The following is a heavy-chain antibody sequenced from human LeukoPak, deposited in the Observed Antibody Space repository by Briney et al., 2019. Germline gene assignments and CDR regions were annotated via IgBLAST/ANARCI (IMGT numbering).Heavy chain of an antibody. CDR2: IYYSGST. CDR3: ARDHSDYYDSSGYQIDD. CDR1: GGSISSYY. J-gene: IGHJ4*02. Sequence: SATLSLTCTVSGGSISSYYWSWIRHPPGKGLEWIGYIYYSGSTNYHPSLKSRVTISVATSKNQFSLKLSSVTAADTAVYYCARDHSDYYDSSGYQIDDWGQGTLVTVSS. D-gene: IGHD3-22*01. V-gene: IGHV4-59*01.